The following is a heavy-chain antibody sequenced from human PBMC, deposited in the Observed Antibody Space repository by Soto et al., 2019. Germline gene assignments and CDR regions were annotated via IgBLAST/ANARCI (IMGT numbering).Heavy chain of an antibody. D-gene: IGHD3-22*01. CDR1: GGTFSSYA. J-gene: IGHJ6*02. Sequence: SVKVSCKASGGTFSSYAISWVRQAPGQGLEWMGGIIPIFGTANYAQKFQGRVTITADESTSTAYMELSSLRSEDTAVYYCARDRYYYDSSGYYSRYYGMDVWGQGTTVTVSS. CDR2: IIPIFGTA. CDR3: ARDRYYYDSSGYYSRYYGMDV. V-gene: IGHV1-69*13.